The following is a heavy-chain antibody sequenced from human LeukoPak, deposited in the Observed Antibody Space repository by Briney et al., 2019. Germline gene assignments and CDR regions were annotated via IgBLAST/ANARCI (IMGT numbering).Heavy chain of an antibody. CDR3: ARNYGSGSYYKGPYYYGTDV. J-gene: IGHJ6*02. CDR1: GYTFTSYG. Sequence: GASVKVSCKASGYTFTSYGISWVRQAPGQGLEWMGWSSTYNGNTNYGQKLQGRVTMTTDTSTSTAYMEPRSLRSDDTAVYYCARNYGSGSYYKGPYYYGTDVWGQGTTVTVSS. V-gene: IGHV1-18*01. CDR2: SSTYNGNT. D-gene: IGHD3-10*01.